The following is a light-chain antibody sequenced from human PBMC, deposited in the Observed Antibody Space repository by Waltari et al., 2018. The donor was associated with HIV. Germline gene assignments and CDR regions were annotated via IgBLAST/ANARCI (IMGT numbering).Light chain of an antibody. CDR1: SSNIGDNP. CDR2: SNS. CDR3: STWDDSLNEWV. J-gene: IGLJ2*01. Sequence: QSVLTQPPSASGTPGQRVTISCSGRSSNIGDNPVHCYPQVPGTAPQVLIYSNSQRPSGVPDRFSGSKSGTSVSLAISGLQSEDEADYYCSTWDDSLNEWVFGGGTKLTVL. V-gene: IGLV1-44*01.